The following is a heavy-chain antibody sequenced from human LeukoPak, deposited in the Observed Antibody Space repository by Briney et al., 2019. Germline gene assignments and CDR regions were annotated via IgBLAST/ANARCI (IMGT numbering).Heavy chain of an antibody. V-gene: IGHV3-33*01. J-gene: IGHJ6*02. D-gene: IGHD2-2*01. CDR2: IWFDGSNK. Sequence: PGRSLRLSCAASGFSFSSSGMHWVRQAPGKALEWVAVIWFDGSNKHYADSVKGRFSISRDNSENTLYLQMNSLRAEDTAVYYCARDPSYCSSTNCYVGSPLYYYYPMDVWGQGTTVTVSS. CDR1: GFSFSSSG. CDR3: ARDPSYCSSTNCYVGSPLYYYYPMDV.